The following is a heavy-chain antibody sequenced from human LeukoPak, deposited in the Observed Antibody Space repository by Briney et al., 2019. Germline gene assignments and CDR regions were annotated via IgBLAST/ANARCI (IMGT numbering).Heavy chain of an antibody. V-gene: IGHV3-21*01. CDR3: ARDRRL. J-gene: IGHJ4*02. CDR1: GFTFSNYN. Sequence: PGGSLRLSCAASGFTFSNYNMNWVRQAPGKGLEWVSSISSGSNYIYYADSVKGRFTISRDNAKNSLYLQMNSLRADDAAVYYCARDRRLWGEGTLVTVSS. CDR2: ISSGSNYI.